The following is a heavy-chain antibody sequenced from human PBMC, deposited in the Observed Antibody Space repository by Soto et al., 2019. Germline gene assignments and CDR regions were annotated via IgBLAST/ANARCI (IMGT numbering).Heavy chain of an antibody. CDR1: GYTFTSYA. V-gene: IGHV1-3*01. D-gene: IGHD2-2*01. Sequence: QVQLVQSGAEVKKPGASVKVSCKASGYTFTSYAMHWVRQAPGQRLERMGWINAGNGNTKYSQKFQGRVTITRDTSASTAYMELSSLRSEDTAVYYCARAASSPSYCSSTSCYVAVSRSGSDYWGQGTLVTVSS. CDR3: ARAASSPSYCSSTSCYVAVSRSGSDY. CDR2: INAGNGNT. J-gene: IGHJ4*02.